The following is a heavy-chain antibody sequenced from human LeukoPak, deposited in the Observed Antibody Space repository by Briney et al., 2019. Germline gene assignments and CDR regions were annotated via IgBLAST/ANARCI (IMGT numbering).Heavy chain of an antibody. CDR1: GFTFSTYW. D-gene: IGHD3-10*01. V-gene: IGHV3-7*04. Sequence: PGGSLRLSCAASGFTFSTYWMSWVRQAPGNGLEWVANIKQDGSEKYYVDSVKGRFTISRDNTKNSLYLQMNSLTAEDTAVYYCVRDRLLWFWGQGTLVTVSS. J-gene: IGHJ4*02. CDR2: IKQDGSEK. CDR3: VRDRLLWF.